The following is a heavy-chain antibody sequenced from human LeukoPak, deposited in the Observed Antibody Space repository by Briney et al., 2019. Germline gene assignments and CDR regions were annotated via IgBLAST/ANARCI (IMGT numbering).Heavy chain of an antibody. CDR1: GYSISSGYY. D-gene: IGHD3-10*01. Sequence: SETLSLTCAVSGYSISSGYYWGWIRQPPGKGLEWTGSIYLSGSTYYNPSLKSRVTISVDTSKNQFSLKLSSVTAADTAVYYCARGFGELLYNWFDPWGQGTLVTVSS. J-gene: IGHJ5*02. CDR3: ARGFGELLYNWFDP. CDR2: IYLSGST. V-gene: IGHV4-38-2*01.